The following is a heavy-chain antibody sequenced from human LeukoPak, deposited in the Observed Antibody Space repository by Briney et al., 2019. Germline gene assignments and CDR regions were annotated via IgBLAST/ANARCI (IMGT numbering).Heavy chain of an antibody. CDR1: GFTFSSYA. Sequence: PGGSLRLSCAASGFTFSSYAMSWVRQAPGKGLEWVSAISGSGGSTYYADSVKGRFTISRDNSKNTLYLQMNSLRAEDTAVYYCARDGNQLLYYNWFDPWGQGTLVTVSS. CDR3: ARDGNQLLYYNWFDP. D-gene: IGHD2-2*02. V-gene: IGHV3-23*01. J-gene: IGHJ5*02. CDR2: ISGSGGST.